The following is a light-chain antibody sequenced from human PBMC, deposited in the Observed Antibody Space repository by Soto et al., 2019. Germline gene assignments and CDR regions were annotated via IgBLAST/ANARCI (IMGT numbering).Light chain of an antibody. CDR3: QQYNNWLFT. CDR2: GAS. J-gene: IGKJ3*01. CDR1: QSVSSN. V-gene: IGKV3-15*01. Sequence: EIVMTQSPATLSVSPGERATLSCRASQSVSSNLAWYQQKPGQAPRLLIYGASTRATGIPARFSGSGSGTEFSLTISSLQSEDFAVYYCQQYNNWLFTFGPGTTVDIK.